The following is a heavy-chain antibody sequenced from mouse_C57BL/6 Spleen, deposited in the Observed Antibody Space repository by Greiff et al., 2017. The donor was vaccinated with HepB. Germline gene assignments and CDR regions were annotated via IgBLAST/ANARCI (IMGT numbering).Heavy chain of an antibody. CDR1: GYAFTNYL. CDR3: ARCGGYYVAMDY. J-gene: IGHJ4*01. D-gene: IGHD2-3*01. V-gene: IGHV1-54*01. CDR2: INPGSGGT. Sequence: VQLQQSGAELVRPGTSVKVSCKASGYAFTNYLIEWVKQRPGQGLEWIGVINPGSGGTNYNEKFKGKATLTADKSSSTAYMQLSSLTSEDSAVYFCARCGGYYVAMDYWGQGTSVTVSS.